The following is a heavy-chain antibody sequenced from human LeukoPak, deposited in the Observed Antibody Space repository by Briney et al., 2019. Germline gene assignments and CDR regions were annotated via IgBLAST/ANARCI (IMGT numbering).Heavy chain of an antibody. CDR2: VFHTGSR. CDR3: SRRNSLYDAFDI. J-gene: IGHJ3*02. CDR1: XW. V-gene: IGHV4/OR15-8*01. Sequence: XWXXWVRQAPGKGLEWVGEVFHTGSRNYSPSLKGRITISIDKYKSQFYLQLNSVTAADAAVYFCSRRNSLYDAFDIWGPGRLIAVSS.